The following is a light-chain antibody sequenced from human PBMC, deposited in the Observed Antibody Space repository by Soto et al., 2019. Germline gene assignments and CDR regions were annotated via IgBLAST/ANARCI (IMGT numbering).Light chain of an antibody. CDR1: QSISSY. V-gene: IGKV1-39*01. Sequence: DIQMTQSPSSRSAAVGEGVTVTCLASQSISSYLTCSQQNPGKAPKPLMYAPSSLQRGVPSRFSGSGSGTDFPLTISSLQPEDFATYSCHQSYSTPITSGQGTRLE. J-gene: IGKJ5*01. CDR2: APS. CDR3: HQSYSTPIT.